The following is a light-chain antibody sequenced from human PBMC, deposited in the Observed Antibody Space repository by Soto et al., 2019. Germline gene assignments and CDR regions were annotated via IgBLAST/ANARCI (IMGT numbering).Light chain of an antibody. Sequence: DIQMTQSPSTLSASVGDRVTITCRASQSISSWLAWYQQKPGKATKLLIYDASSLGSGVPYRFSGSGSGTEFTLTVRSLQPDDFATYYCQQYSSYFWTFGQGTKVEIK. J-gene: IGKJ1*01. CDR2: DAS. CDR3: QQYSSYFWT. CDR1: QSISSW. V-gene: IGKV1-5*01.